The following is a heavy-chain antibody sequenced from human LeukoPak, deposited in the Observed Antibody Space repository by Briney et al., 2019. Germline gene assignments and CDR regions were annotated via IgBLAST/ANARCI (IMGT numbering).Heavy chain of an antibody. J-gene: IGHJ3*02. CDR3: AGLTSSRRAFDI. CDR2: IYYSGST. D-gene: IGHD4/OR15-4a*01. CDR1: GGSISSDDYY. V-gene: IGHV4-31*03. Sequence: SQTLSLTCTVSGGSISSDDYYWGRIRQHPGKGLEWIGYIYYSGSTYYNPSLKSRVTISVDTSKNQFSLKLSSVTAADTAVYYCAGLTSSRRAFDIWGQGTMVTVSS.